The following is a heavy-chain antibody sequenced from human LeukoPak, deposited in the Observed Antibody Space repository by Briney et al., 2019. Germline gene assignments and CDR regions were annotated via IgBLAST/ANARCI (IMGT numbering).Heavy chain of an antibody. CDR1: GGSISSYY. Sequence: SETLSHTCTVSGGSISSYYWSWIRQPPGKGLEWIGYIYYSGSTNYNPSLKSRVTISVDTSKNQFSLKLSSVTAADTAVYYCARDTSDYYDSSGYYYGGFDPWGQGTLVTVSS. D-gene: IGHD3-22*01. CDR3: ARDTSDYYDSSGYYYGGFDP. V-gene: IGHV4-59*01. J-gene: IGHJ5*02. CDR2: IYYSGST.